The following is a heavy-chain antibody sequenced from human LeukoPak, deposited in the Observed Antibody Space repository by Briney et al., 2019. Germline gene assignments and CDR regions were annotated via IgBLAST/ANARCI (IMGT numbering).Heavy chain of an antibody. CDR3: ARQGSGYSPTYYYYMDV. D-gene: IGHD5-18*01. V-gene: IGHV5-51*01. CDR1: GYSFTSYW. CDR2: IYPGDSDT. J-gene: IGHJ6*03. Sequence: GESLKISCKGSGYSFTSYWIVWVRQMPGKGLEWMGIIYPGDSDTRYSPSFQGQVTISADKSISTAYLQWSSLKASDTAMYYCARQGSGYSPTYYYYMDVWGEGTTVTISS.